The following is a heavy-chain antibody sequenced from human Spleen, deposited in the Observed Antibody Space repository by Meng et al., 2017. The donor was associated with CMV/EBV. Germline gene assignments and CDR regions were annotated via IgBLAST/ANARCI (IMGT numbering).Heavy chain of an antibody. CDR1: GYTFTDYY. J-gene: IGHJ4*02. D-gene: IGHD7-27*01. CDR3: ARDNNWGPDY. CDR2: INPNSGGT. V-gene: IGHV1-2*02. Sequence: ASVKVSCKASGYTFTDYYMHWVRQAPGQGLEWMGWINPNSGGTNYAQKFRGRVTLTRDTSINTGYMELTRLTSDDTAVYYCARDNNWGPDYWGQGTLVTVSS.